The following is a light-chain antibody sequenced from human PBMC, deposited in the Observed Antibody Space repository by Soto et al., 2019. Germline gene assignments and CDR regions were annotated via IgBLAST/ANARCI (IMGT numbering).Light chain of an antibody. CDR1: QSVGSR. CDR3: QQYNNWPPST. J-gene: IGKJ2*01. CDR2: GAS. V-gene: IGKV3-15*01. Sequence: EIVITQSAATLSLSPGERVTLSCRARQSVGSRVARYQQKTGPAPRLLIYGASTRATGIPARFSGSGSGTEFTLTISNLQSEDFAVYFCQQYNNWPPSTFGQGTMLEIE.